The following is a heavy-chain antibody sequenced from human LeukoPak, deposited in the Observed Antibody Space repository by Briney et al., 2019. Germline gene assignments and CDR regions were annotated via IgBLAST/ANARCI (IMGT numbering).Heavy chain of an antibody. D-gene: IGHD3-10*01. CDR2: ISGSGDRT. CDR3: ANSRGHGSGNL. J-gene: IGHJ5*02. Sequence: PGGSLRLSCAASGFTFSSYSMSWVRQAPGKGLEWVSGISGSGDRTYYADAVKGRFTISRDNSKNTVYLQVDSLRAEDTAVYYCANSRGHGSGNLWGQGTLVTVSS. CDR1: GFTFSSYS. V-gene: IGHV3-23*01.